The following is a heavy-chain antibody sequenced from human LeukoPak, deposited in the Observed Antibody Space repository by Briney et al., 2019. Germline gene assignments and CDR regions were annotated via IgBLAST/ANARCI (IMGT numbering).Heavy chain of an antibody. Sequence: SETLSLTCTVSGGSISSNYWSWIRQPPGKGLEWIGYIYYSGSTNYNPSLKSRVTISVDTSKNQFSLKLSSVTAADTAVYYCARDGNAIDYWGQGTLVIVSS. V-gene: IGHV4-59*01. D-gene: IGHD1-26*01. CDR3: ARDGNAIDY. CDR2: IYYSGST. J-gene: IGHJ4*02. CDR1: GGSISSNY.